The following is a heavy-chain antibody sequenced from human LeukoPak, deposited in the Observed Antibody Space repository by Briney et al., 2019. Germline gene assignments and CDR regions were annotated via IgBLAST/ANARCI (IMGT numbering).Heavy chain of an antibody. D-gene: IGHD3-22*01. CDR2: IYYSGST. Sequence: PSETQSLTCTVSGGSITSSSNYWGWIRQPPGKGLEWIGTIYYSGSTYYNPSLKSRVTISVDTSKNQFSLKLSSVTAADTAVYYCARLNHYDTSGYYSFDYWGQGTLVTVSS. J-gene: IGHJ4*02. CDR1: GGSITSSSNY. V-gene: IGHV4-39*01. CDR3: ARLNHYDTSGYYSFDY.